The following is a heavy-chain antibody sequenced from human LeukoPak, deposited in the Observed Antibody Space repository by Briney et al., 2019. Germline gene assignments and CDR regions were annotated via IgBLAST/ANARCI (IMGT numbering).Heavy chain of an antibody. CDR2: ISYDGSNK. V-gene: IGHV3-30*09. CDR3: ARSMIFPPDSFDY. CDR1: GFTFSSYA. D-gene: IGHD3-22*01. Sequence: GGSLRLSCAASGFTFSSYAMHWVRQAPGRGLEWVAVISYDGSNKYYADSVKGRFAISRGNSKNTLYLQMNSLRAEDTAVYYCARSMIFPPDSFDYWGQGTLVTVSS. J-gene: IGHJ4*02.